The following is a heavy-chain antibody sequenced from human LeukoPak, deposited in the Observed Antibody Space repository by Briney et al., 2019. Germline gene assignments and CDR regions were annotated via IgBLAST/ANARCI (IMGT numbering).Heavy chain of an antibody. Sequence: PSETLSLTCTVSGGSISSYYWSWIRQPPGKGLEWIGSIYHSGSTYYNPSLKSRVTMSLDTSKNQFSLKLSSVTAADTAVYYCANGYSYGYDYWGQGTLVTVSS. J-gene: IGHJ4*02. V-gene: IGHV4-59*04. CDR2: IYHSGST. CDR3: ANGYSYGYDY. D-gene: IGHD5-18*01. CDR1: GGSISSYY.